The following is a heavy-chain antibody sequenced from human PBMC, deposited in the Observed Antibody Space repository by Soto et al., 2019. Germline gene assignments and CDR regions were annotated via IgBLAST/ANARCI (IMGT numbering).Heavy chain of an antibody. V-gene: IGHV4-39*01. Sequence: PSETLSVTSNVSGGSISSSPYNWGWIRQPPKKGLEWIGAISYSATTYYNTTLKSRVTMSVDTSKNQFSSKLSSVTAADTAVYYCARQPTGFPNWFDSWGQGTLVTVSS. J-gene: IGHJ5*01. CDR1: GGSISSSPYN. D-gene: IGHD1-1*01. CDR3: ARQPTGFPNWFDS. CDR2: ISYSATT.